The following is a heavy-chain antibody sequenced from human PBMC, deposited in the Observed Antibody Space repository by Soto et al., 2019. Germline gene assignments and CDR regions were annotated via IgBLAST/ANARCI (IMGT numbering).Heavy chain of an antibody. V-gene: IGHV4-59*01. CDR1: GGSIGHYY. J-gene: IGHJ5*02. CDR2: VYHTGTT. Sequence: SETLSLTCTVSGGSIGHYYWSWIRRPPGRGLQWIGYVYHTGTTTYSPSLKSRVTISVDTSKNQVSLRLNSVTAADTAVYYCARDGGPDKLLSYASKSMNWFDPWGQGTLVTVSS. CDR3: ARDGGPDKLLSYASKSMNWFDP. D-gene: IGHD3-16*01.